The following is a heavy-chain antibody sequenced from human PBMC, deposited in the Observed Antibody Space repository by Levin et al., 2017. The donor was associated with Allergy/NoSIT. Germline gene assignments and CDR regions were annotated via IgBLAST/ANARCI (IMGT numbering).Heavy chain of an antibody. V-gene: IGHV4-59*01. CDR2: IYYSGST. J-gene: IGHJ4*02. CDR3: ARGYGSGSYYNEEPRPVDY. CDR1: GGSISSYY. Sequence: SQTLSLTCTVSGGSISSYYWSWIRQPPGKGLEWIGYIYYSGSTNYNPSLKSRVTISVDTSKNQFSLKLSSVTAADTAVYYCARGYGSGSYYNEEPRPVDYWGQGTLVTVSS. D-gene: IGHD3-10*01.